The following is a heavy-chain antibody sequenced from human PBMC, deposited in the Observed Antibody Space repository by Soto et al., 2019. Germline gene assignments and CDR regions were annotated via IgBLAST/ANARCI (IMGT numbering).Heavy chain of an antibody. V-gene: IGHV3-23*01. CDR3: AKHVQIFYYYYYMDV. CDR2: ISGSGGST. D-gene: IGHD3-3*01. J-gene: IGHJ6*03. Sequence: EVQLLESGGGLVQPGGSLRLSCAASGFTFSSYAMSWVRRAPGKGLEWVSAISGSGGSTYYADSVKGRFTISRDNSKNTLYLQMNSLRAEDTAVYYCAKHVQIFYYYYYMDVWGKGTTVTVSS. CDR1: GFTFSSYA.